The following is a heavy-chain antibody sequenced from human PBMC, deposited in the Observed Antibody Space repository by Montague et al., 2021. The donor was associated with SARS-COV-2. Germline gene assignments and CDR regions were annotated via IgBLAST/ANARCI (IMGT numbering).Heavy chain of an antibody. J-gene: IGHJ6*03. CDR3: ARLGDGVVPSPILGVGPYYSYYYMDV. D-gene: IGHD3-10*01. V-gene: IGHV4-34*01. Sequence: SETLSLTCAVHGGSFSTYSWNWIRQPPGKGLEWIGEIHHGESTNYNPSLKSRVTISADTSENQFSLKLTSVAAADTAVYYCARLGDGVVPSPILGVGPYYSYYYMDVWGKGTTVTVSS. CDR2: IHHGEST. CDR1: GGSFSTYS.